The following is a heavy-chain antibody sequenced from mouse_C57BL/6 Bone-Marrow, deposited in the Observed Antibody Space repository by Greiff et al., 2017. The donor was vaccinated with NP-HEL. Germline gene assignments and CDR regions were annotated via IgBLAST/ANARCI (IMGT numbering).Heavy chain of an antibody. CDR3: ARDRGTTVVSGDY. CDR2: ISYDGSN. V-gene: IGHV3-6*01. D-gene: IGHD1-1*01. CDR1: GYSITSGYY. J-gene: IGHJ2*01. Sequence: EVQLQQSGPGLVKPSQSLSLTCSVTGYSITSGYYWNWIRQFPGNKLEWMGYISYDGSNNYNPSLKNRISITRDTSKNQFFLKLNSVTTEDTATYYCARDRGTTVVSGDYWGQGTTLTVSS.